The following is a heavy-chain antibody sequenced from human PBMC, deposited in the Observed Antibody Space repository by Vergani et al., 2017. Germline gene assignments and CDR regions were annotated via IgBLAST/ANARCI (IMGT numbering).Heavy chain of an antibody. CDR1: GFTFSSYS. J-gene: IGHJ4*02. CDR3: ARLTTVTTPRFXDDY. D-gene: IGHD4-17*01. V-gene: IGHV3-21*01. CDR2: ISSSSSYI. Sequence: EVQLVESGGGLVKPGGSLRLSCAASGFTFSSYSMNWVRQAPGKGLEWVSSISSSSSYIYYADLVKGRFTISRDNAKNSLYLQMNSLRAEDTAVYYCARLTTVTTPRFXDDYWGQGTLVTVSS.